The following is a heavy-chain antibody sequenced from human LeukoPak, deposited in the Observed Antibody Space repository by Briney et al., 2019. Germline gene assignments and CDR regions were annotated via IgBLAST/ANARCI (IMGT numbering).Heavy chain of an antibody. J-gene: IGHJ3*02. CDR1: GYNFDRYG. CDR3: ARGISIAARPKGDAFDI. Sequence: ASVKVSCKGSGYNFDRYGVNWVRQAPGQGPEWVGWISTYNGNTFYAQKFEGRVSMTTDTSTNTVYMDLRSLRSEDTAVYYCARGISIAARPKGDAFDIWGQGTMVTVSS. D-gene: IGHD6-6*01. CDR2: ISTYNGNT. V-gene: IGHV1-18*04.